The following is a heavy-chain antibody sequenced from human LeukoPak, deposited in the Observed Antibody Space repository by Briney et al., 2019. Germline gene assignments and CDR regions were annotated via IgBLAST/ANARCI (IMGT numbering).Heavy chain of an antibody. D-gene: IGHD2-15*01. CDR3: ARDQDCSGGSCHNWFDP. CDR2: TYYRSKWYN. V-gene: IGHV6-1*01. CDR1: GNSVSSNSAA. J-gene: IGHJ5*02. Sequence: SQTLSLTCAISGNSVSSNSAAWNWIRQSPSRGLEWLGRTYYRSKWYNDYAVSVKSRITINPDTSKNQFSLQLNSVTPEDTAVYYCARDQDCSGGSCHNWFDPWGQGTLVTVSS.